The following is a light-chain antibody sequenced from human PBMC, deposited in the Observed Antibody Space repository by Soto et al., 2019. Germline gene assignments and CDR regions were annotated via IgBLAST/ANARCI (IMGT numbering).Light chain of an antibody. CDR1: TGPVTSGHW. J-gene: IGLJ2*01. CDR3: FLSYSCARPVV. CDR2: DTS. V-gene: IGLV7-46*01. Sequence: QTVVTQEPSLTVSPGGTVTLTCDSSTGPVTSGHWPYWLQQKPGQAPRTLIYDTSKKHSWTPARFSGSLLGGKAALTLSGAQPEDEADYYCFLSYSCARPVVFGGGTKLIVL.